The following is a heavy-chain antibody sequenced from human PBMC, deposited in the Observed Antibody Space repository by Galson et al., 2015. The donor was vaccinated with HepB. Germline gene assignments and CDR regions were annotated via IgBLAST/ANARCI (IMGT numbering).Heavy chain of an antibody. J-gene: IGHJ3*02. CDR1: GFTFSSYS. Sequence: SLRLSCAASGFTFSSYSMNWVRQAPGKGLEWVSYISSSSSTIYYADSVKGRFTISRDNAKNSLYLQMNSLRDEDTAVYYCASWENYDSSGQPTTKDAFDIWGQGTMVTVSS. CDR3: ASWENYDSSGQPTTKDAFDI. D-gene: IGHD3-22*01. V-gene: IGHV3-48*02. CDR2: ISSSSSTI.